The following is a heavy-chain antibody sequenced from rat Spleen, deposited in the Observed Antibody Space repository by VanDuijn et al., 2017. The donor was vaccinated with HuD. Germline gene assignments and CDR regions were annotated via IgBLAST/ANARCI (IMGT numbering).Heavy chain of an antibody. CDR2: ISPGGGNT. D-gene: IGHD1-2*01. CDR3: TTYPFSY. J-gene: IGHJ3*01. V-gene: IGHV5-25*01. Sequence: EVQLVESGGGLVQPGRSLKLSCAASGFTFSNYYMAWVRQAPTKGLEWVASISPGGGNTYYRDSVKGRFTVSRDNAKSTLYLQMDSLRSEDTATYYCTTYPFSYWGQGTLVTVSS. CDR1: GFTFSNYY.